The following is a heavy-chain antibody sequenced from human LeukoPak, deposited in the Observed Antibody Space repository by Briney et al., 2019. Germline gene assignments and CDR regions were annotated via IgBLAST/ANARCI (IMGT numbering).Heavy chain of an antibody. CDR2: IGRVENT. Sequence: GGSLRLSCAASGFTFSTYAMSGVRHTPGKGLEWVSGIGRVENTQYTDPVKGRFTVSRDNSKNTLHLQMDSLRAEDTAIYYGTKDRRQWVVPYFDSWGEGTVVTVSS. CDR3: TKDRRQWVVPYFDS. V-gene: IGHV3-23*01. D-gene: IGHD6-19*01. J-gene: IGHJ4*02. CDR1: GFTFSTYA.